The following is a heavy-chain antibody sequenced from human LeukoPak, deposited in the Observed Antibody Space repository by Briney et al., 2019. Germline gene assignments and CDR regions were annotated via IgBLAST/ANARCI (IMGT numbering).Heavy chain of an antibody. CDR1: GGSISSYY. CDR2: IYYSGST. D-gene: IGHD1-1*01. V-gene: IGHV4-59*12. Sequence: SETLSLTCTVSGGSISSYYWSWIRQPPGKGLEWIGYIYYSGSTNYNPSLKSRVTMSVDTSKNQFSLKLSSVTAADTAVYYCARDTPKNDGSLYYYYYGMDVWGQGTTVTVSS. J-gene: IGHJ6*02. CDR3: ARDTPKNDGSLYYYYYGMDV.